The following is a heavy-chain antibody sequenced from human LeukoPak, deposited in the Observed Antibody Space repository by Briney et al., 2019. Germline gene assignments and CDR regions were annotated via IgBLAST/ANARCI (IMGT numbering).Heavy chain of an antibody. Sequence: PGGSLRLSCAASGFTISTYDMTWVRQAPGKGLEWVTSITSSGATTYYADSVKGRFTISRDISKNTLYLQMNSLTAEDSAVYYCAKEFIAGDGHVDCDSWGQGTLVTVSS. CDR2: ITSSGATT. V-gene: IGHV3-23*01. D-gene: IGHD5-24*01. CDR1: GFTISTYD. CDR3: AKEFIAGDGHVDCDS. J-gene: IGHJ4*02.